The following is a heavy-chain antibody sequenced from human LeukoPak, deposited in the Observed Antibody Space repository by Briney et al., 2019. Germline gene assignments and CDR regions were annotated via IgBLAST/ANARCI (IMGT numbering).Heavy chain of an antibody. CDR3: ASHDSSGYRRDY. D-gene: IGHD3-22*01. Sequence: SETLSLTCTVSGGSISSYYWSWIRQPPGKGLEWIGYIYYSGSTNYNPSLKSRVTISVDTSKNQFSLKLSSVTAADTAVYYCASHDSSGYRRDYWGQGTLVTVSS. CDR1: GGSISSYY. J-gene: IGHJ4*02. CDR2: IYYSGST. V-gene: IGHV4-59*01.